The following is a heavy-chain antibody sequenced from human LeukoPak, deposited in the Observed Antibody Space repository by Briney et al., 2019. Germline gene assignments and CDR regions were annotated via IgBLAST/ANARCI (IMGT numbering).Heavy chain of an antibody. Sequence: PGGSLRLSCAASGFTFSSYSMNWVRQAPGKGLEWVSPISSSSSSYDYEYYADSVKGRFTVSRDNTENSLYLQMNNLRAEDTAVYFCARPRTNDYGGNFDYWGQGTLVTVSS. D-gene: IGHD4-23*01. J-gene: IGHJ4*02. CDR2: ISSSSSSYDYE. V-gene: IGHV3-21*01. CDR1: GFTFSSYS. CDR3: ARPRTNDYGGNFDY.